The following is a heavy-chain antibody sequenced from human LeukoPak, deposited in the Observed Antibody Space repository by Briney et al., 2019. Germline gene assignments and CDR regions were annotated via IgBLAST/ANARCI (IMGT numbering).Heavy chain of an antibody. V-gene: IGHV1-69*06. CDR3: ARVAGYYDILTGPSRAFDI. CDR1: GGTFSSYA. CDR2: IIPIFGTA. D-gene: IGHD3-9*01. Sequence: ASVKVSCKASGGTFSSYAISWVRQAPGQGLEWMGGIIPIFGTANYAQKFRGRVTITADKSTGTAYMELSSLRSEDTAVYYCARVAGYYDILTGPSRAFDIWGQGTMVTVSS. J-gene: IGHJ3*02.